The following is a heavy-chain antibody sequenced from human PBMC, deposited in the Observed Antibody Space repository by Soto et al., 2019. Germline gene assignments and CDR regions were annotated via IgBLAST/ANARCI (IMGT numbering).Heavy chain of an antibody. J-gene: IGHJ3*01. Sequence: ASVKVSCKASGYNFRNFGITWVRQASGLGLEWLGWISGYNGRTSSARNLRDRVVLTTDTATNTAYMELRRLTSDDTAIYYCAREGYSSGFDPFDFWGKGTKVTVSS. CDR2: ISGYNGRT. D-gene: IGHD5-18*01. V-gene: IGHV1-18*01. CDR1: GYNFRNFG. CDR3: AREGYSSGFDPFDF.